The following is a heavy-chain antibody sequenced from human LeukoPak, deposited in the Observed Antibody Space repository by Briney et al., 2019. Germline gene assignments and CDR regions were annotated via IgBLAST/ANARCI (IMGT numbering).Heavy chain of an antibody. J-gene: IGHJ5*02. D-gene: IGHD3-3*02. CDR1: GGSIRSYF. Sequence: SETLSPTCTVSGGSIRSYFWSWIRQPPGKGLEWIGYIYYSGSTDSNPSLKSRVTISVDTSKNQFSLKLISVTAADTAVYYCARGSIWFDPWGQGTLVTVSS. CDR2: IYYSGST. V-gene: IGHV4-59*01. CDR3: ARGSIWFDP.